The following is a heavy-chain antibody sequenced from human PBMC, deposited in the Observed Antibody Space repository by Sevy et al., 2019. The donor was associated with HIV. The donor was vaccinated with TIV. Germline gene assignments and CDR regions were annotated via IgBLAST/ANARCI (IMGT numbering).Heavy chain of an antibody. CDR2: IIPIFGTT. J-gene: IGHJ3*02. Sequence: ASVKVSCKASGGTISSSAITWVRQAPGQGLEWMGGIIPIFGTTNYAQNFQGRVTITADESTSTAYMELSSLRSEDTAVYYCARASDTSALFKWAFDIWGPGTMVTVSS. V-gene: IGHV1-69*13. D-gene: IGHD3-22*01. CDR1: GGTISSSA. CDR3: ARASDTSALFKWAFDI.